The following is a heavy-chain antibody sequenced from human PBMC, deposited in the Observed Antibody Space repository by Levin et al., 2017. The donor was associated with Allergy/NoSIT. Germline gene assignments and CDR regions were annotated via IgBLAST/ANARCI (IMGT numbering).Heavy chain of an antibody. CDR3: AKDRSTGSFVLLDY. D-gene: IGHD3-9*01. Sequence: HPGGSLRLSCAASGFTFDDYAMHWVRQAPGKGLEWVSGISWNSGSIGYADSVKGRFTISRDNAKNSLYLQMNSLRAEDTALYYCAKDRSTGSFVLLDYWGQGTLVTVSS. CDR1: GFTFDDYA. CDR2: ISWNSGSI. V-gene: IGHV3-9*01. J-gene: IGHJ4*02.